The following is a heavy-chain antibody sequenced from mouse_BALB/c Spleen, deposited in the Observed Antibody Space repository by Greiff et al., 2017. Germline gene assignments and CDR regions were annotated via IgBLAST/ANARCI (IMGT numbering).Heavy chain of an antibody. D-gene: IGHD1-1*01. V-gene: IGHV2-6-4*01. CDR2: IWGGGST. CDR1: GFSLSSYS. CDR3: ARVITTVVEGFYYAMDY. Sequence: QVQLKESGPGLVAPSQSLSITCTVSGFSLSSYSVHWVRQPPGKGLEWLGMIWGGGSTDYNSALKSRLSISKDNSKSQVFLKMNSLQTDDTAMYYCARVITTVVEGFYYAMDYWGQGTSVTVSS. J-gene: IGHJ4*01.